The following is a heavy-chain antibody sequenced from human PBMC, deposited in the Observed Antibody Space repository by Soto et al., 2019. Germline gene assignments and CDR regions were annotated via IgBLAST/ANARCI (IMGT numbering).Heavy chain of an antibody. CDR1: VGRFSNYA. CDR2: IIPIFGTA. D-gene: IGHD3-22*01. CDR3: ARDLDDSSDY. V-gene: IGHV1-69*13. Sequence: SVKVSYQASVGRFSNYAIRGVRQAPGQGLEWMGGIIPIFGTANYAQKFQGRVTITADESTGTAYMELSSLRSEDTAVYYCARDLDDSSDYWGQGSLVTVSS. J-gene: IGHJ4*02.